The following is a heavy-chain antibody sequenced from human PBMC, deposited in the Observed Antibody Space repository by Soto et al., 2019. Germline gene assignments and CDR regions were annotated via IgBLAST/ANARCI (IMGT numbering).Heavy chain of an antibody. CDR1: GFTFSSYA. Sequence: GGSLRLSCAASGFTFSSYAMSWVRQAPGKGLEWVSAISGSGGSTYYADSVKGRFTISRDNSKNTLYLQMNSLRAEDTAVYYCAKASPHYYGSGSYPWGYYGMDVWGQGATVTVSS. D-gene: IGHD3-10*01. V-gene: IGHV3-23*01. J-gene: IGHJ6*02. CDR2: ISGSGGST. CDR3: AKASPHYYGSGSYPWGYYGMDV.